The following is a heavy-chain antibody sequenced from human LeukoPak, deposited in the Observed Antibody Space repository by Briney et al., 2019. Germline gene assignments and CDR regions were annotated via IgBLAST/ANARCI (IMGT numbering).Heavy chain of an antibody. Sequence: GGSLRLSCAASGFTFSSYSMSWVRQAPGKGLEWVATIKQDGSEKYYVDSVKGRFTISRDNAKNSLYLQMNSLRAEDTAVYYCASRPGIAVAGTATGPWRGFYYFDYWGQGTLVTVSS. V-gene: IGHV3-7*01. CDR3: ASRPGIAVAGTATGPWRGFYYFDY. J-gene: IGHJ4*02. D-gene: IGHD6-19*01. CDR1: GFTFSSYS. CDR2: IKQDGSEK.